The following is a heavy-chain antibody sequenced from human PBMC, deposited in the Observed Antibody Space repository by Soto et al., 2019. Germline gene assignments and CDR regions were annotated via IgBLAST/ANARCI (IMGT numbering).Heavy chain of an antibody. CDR3: ARDGYCSGGSCYSVPVFDY. CDR1: GFTFSSYG. Sequence: QVQLVESGGGVVQPGRSLRRSCAASGFTFSSYGMHWVRQAPGKGLERVAVIWYDGSNKYYADSVKGRFTISRDNSKNTLYLQMNSLRAEDTAVYYCARDGYCSGGSCYSVPVFDYWGPGTLVTVSS. J-gene: IGHJ4*02. CDR2: IWYDGSNK. V-gene: IGHV3-33*01. D-gene: IGHD2-15*01.